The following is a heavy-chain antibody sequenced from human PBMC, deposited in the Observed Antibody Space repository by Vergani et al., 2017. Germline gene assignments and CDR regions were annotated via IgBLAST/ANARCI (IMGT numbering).Heavy chain of an antibody. V-gene: IGHV3-33*06. D-gene: IGHD5-12*01. J-gene: IGHJ4*02. CDR1: GFTFSSYG. Sequence: QVQLVESGGGVVQPGRSLRLSCAASGFTFSSYGMHWVRQAPGKGLEWVAVIWYDGSNKYYADSVKGRFTISRDNSKNTLYLQMNSLRGEDTAVYYCTKGSRGYTGYFFDYWGQGTLATVAS. CDR3: TKGSRGYTGYFFDY. CDR2: IWYDGSNK.